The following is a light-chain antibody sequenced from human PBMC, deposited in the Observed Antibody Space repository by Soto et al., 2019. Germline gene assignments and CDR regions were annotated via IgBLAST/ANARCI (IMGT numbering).Light chain of an antibody. V-gene: IGKV3-20*01. Sequence: EIVLTQSPGTLSLSPGERATLSCRASQSVSSGYLAWYQQKPGQAPRLLIYGASSRATDIPDRFSGSGSGTDLTITISRLEPEDFAVDYCQQHGGSPPYTFGQGTNLEIK. CDR2: GAS. J-gene: IGKJ2*01. CDR3: QQHGGSPPYT. CDR1: QSVSSGY.